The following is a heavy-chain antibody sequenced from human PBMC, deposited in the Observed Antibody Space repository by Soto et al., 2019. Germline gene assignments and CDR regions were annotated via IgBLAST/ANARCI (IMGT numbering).Heavy chain of an antibody. CDR3: ARVPDSSSSYIYY. J-gene: IGHJ4*02. CDR1: GGSISEYY. CDR2: INHSGST. V-gene: IGHV4-34*01. D-gene: IGHD3-22*01. Sequence: SETLSLTCAVYGGSISEYYWTWVRQPPGKGLEWIGEINHSGSTNYNPSLKSRVTISVDTSKNQFSLKLNSVTAADTALYLCARVPDSSSSYIYYWGQGTLVTVSS.